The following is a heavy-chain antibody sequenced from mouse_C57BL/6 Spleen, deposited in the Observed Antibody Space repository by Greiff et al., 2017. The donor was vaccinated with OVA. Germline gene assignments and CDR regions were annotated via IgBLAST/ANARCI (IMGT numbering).Heavy chain of an antibody. V-gene: IGHV3-6*01. J-gene: IGHJ4*01. CDR2: ISYDGSN. CDR3: ARDAIYYYRDAMDY. Sequence: EVKLMESGPGLVKPSQSLSLTCSVTGYSITSGYYWNWIRQFPGNKLEWMGYISYDGSNNYNPSLKNRISITRDTSKNQFFLKLNSVTTEDTATYYCARDAIYYYRDAMDYWGQGTSVTVSS. CDR1: GYSITSGYY. D-gene: IGHD1-1*01.